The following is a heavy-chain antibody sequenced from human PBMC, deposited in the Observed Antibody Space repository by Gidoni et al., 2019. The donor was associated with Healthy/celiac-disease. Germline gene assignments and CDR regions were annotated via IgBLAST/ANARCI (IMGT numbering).Heavy chain of an antibody. J-gene: IGHJ4*02. V-gene: IGHV3-9*01. CDR3: AKDIGFSLGGGCIDY. Sequence: GRFTISRENAKNSLYLQMNSLRAEDTALYYCAKDIGFSLGGGCIDYWGQGILVTVSS. D-gene: IGHD3-16*01.